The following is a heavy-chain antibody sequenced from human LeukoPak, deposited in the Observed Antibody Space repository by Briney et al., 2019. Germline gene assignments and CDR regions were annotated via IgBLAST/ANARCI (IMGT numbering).Heavy chain of an antibody. V-gene: IGHV3-30*01. CDR2: IPYDGSNK. CDR1: GFTFSSYA. Sequence: GGSLRLSCAASGFTFSSYAMHWVRQAPGKGLEWVAVIPYDGSNKYYADSVKGRFTISRDNSKNTLYLQMNSLRAEDTAVYYCARDRAVKYCSRTSCYNPYDYWGQGTLVTVSS. D-gene: IGHD2-2*02. CDR3: ARDRAVKYCSRTSCYNPYDY. J-gene: IGHJ4*02.